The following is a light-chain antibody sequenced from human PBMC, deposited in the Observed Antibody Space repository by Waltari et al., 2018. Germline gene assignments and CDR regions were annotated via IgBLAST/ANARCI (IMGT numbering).Light chain of an antibody. J-gene: IGLJ1*01. Sequence: QSALTHPRPVSGTPGQSVTISCTATSSDVGSYLYVSWYQQRPGKAPKLLIYDVSYRPSGVPDRFSGSKSGNTASLSISGLQAEDEAEYYCCSYADNNTYLFGTGTQVTV. CDR3: CSYADNNTYL. CDR2: DVS. CDR1: SSDVGSYLY. V-gene: IGLV2-11*01.